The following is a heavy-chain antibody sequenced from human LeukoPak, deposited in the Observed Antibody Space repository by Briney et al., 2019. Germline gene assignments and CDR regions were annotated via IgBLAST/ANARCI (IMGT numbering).Heavy chain of an antibody. CDR2: ISYDGSNK. CDR1: GFTFSSYA. CDR3: AKDGNQPLGHYYYMDV. D-gene: IGHD2-2*01. V-gene: IGHV3-30-3*01. Sequence: GRSLRLSCAASGFTFSSYAMHWVRQAPGKGLEWVAVISYDGSNKYYADSVKGRFTISRDNSKNTLYLQMNSLRAEDTAVYYCAKDGNQPLGHYYYMDVWGKGTTVTVSS. J-gene: IGHJ6*03.